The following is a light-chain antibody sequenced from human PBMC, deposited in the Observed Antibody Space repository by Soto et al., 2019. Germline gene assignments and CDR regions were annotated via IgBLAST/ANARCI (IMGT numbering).Light chain of an antibody. CDR2: EVN. J-gene: IGLJ1*01. CDR1: RSDIGDSNF. CDR3: ASFRSGTILV. V-gene: IGLV2-14*01. Sequence: QSALTQPASVSGSPGQSVTISCTGPRSDIGDSNFISWYQHSPGKAPRLLIYEVNNRPSGVSRRFSGSKAGNTASLTISGLLDDGGGGFFCASFRSGTILVFGSGTKLTVL.